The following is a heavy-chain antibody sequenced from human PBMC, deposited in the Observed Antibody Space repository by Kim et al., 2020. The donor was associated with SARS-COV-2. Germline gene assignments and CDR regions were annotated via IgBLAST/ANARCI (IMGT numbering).Heavy chain of an antibody. Sequence: GSLRLSCAASGFTFSSYGMHWVRQAPGKGLEWVAVISYDGSNKYYADSVKGRFTISRDNSKNTLYLQMNSLRAEDTAVYYCAKDLHYDILTGLDYWGQGTLVTVSS. CDR2: ISYDGSNK. V-gene: IGHV3-30*18. J-gene: IGHJ4*02. CDR1: GFTFSSYG. D-gene: IGHD3-9*01. CDR3: AKDLHYDILTGLDY.